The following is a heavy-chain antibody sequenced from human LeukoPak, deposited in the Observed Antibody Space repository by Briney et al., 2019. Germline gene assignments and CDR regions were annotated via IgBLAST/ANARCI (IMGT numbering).Heavy chain of an antibody. CDR2: IYYSAYT. V-gene: IGHV4-59*01. J-gene: IGHJ5*02. CDR3: ARQGQGYCGSTACHSWFDP. CDR1: GGSITSYY. D-gene: IGHD2-2*02. Sequence: SETLSLTCTVSGGSITSYYWNWIPQPPGKGLEWIGYIYYSAYTRYNPSLGSRVAISLDTSKNQFSLRLTSVTAADTAVYYCARQGQGYCGSTACHSWFDPWGQGTLVTVSS.